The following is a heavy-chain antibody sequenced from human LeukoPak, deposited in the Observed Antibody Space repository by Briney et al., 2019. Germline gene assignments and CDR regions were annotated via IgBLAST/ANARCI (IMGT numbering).Heavy chain of an antibody. CDR3: AKVKGVGATTNAFDY. CDR1: GFTFSSYG. D-gene: IGHD1-26*01. Sequence: SGGSLRLSCAASGFTFSSYGMHWVRQAPGKGLECVAVISYDGSNKDYADSVKGRFTISRDNSKNTLYLQMNSLRAEDTAVYYCAKVKGVGATTNAFDYWGQGTLVTVSS. CDR2: ISYDGSNK. V-gene: IGHV3-30*18. J-gene: IGHJ4*02.